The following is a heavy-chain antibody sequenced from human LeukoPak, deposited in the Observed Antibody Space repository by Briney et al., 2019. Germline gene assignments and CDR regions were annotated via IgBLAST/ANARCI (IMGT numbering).Heavy chain of an antibody. D-gene: IGHD3-22*01. J-gene: IGHJ4*02. CDR3: AKDSGTYYYDSSVIFDY. CDR2: ISGSGGST. CDR1: GFTFSSYA. V-gene: IGHV3-23*01. Sequence: PGGSLRLSCAASGFTFSSYAMSWVRQAPGKGLEWVSAISGSGGSTYYADSVKGRLTISRDNSKNTLYLQMNSLRAEDTAVYYCAKDSGTYYYDSSVIFDYWGQGTLVTVSS.